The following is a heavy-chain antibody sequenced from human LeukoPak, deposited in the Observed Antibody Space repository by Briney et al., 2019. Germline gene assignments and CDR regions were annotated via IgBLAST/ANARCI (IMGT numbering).Heavy chain of an antibody. J-gene: IGHJ3*02. CDR2: ISWNSGSI. CDR3: AKGSFDI. CDR1: GFTFDDYA. Sequence: GRSLRLSCAASGFTFDDYAMHWVRQAPGEGLEWVSGISWNSGSIGYADSVKGRFTFSRDNAKNSLYLQMNSLRAEDTALYYCAKGSFDIWGQGTMVTVSS. V-gene: IGHV3-9*01.